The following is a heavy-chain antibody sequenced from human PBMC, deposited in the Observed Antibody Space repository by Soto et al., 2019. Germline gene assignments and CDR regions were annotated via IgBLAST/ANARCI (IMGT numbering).Heavy chain of an antibody. CDR3: ARGDWGHSSSFRKHPLDP. J-gene: IGHJ5*02. V-gene: IGHV1-8*01. Sequence: QVQLVQSGAEVKKPGASVKVSCKASGYTFTSYDITWVRQATGQGLEWMGWMNPNSGNTGYAQKFQGRVTMTRNTSISTAYRELSSLRSEDTAVYYCARGDWGHSSSFRKHPLDPWGQGTLVTVSS. D-gene: IGHD6-6*01. CDR1: GYTFTSYD. CDR2: MNPNSGNT.